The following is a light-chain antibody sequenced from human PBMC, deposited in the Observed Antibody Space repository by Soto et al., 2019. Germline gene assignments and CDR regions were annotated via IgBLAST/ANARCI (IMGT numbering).Light chain of an antibody. CDR1: QSITGW. Sequence: DIQMTQSPSSLSASVGDRVTITCRASQSITGWLAWYQQRPGKAPKLLIYDASSLESGVPSRFSGSGSGTEFTLTIDGLQPDDFATYYCQQYSGYSLFTFGPGTKVDIK. J-gene: IGKJ3*01. V-gene: IGKV1-5*01. CDR2: DAS. CDR3: QQYSGYSLFT.